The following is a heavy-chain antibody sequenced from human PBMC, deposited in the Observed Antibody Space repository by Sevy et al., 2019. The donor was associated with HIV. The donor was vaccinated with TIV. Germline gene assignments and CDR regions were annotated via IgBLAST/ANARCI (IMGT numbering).Heavy chain of an antibody. Sequence: SQTLSLTCTVSGASISSYYLSWIRQPAGKGLEWIGRIYTSGSTNYNPSLQSRVTMSVDTSKDQFSLKLSSVTAADTAVYYCARGHGDYCSGGSGYSDYGMDVWGQGTTVTVSS. CDR3: ARGHGDYCSGGSGYSDYGMDV. D-gene: IGHD2-15*01. CDR2: IYTSGST. J-gene: IGHJ6*02. CDR1: GASISSYY. V-gene: IGHV4-4*07.